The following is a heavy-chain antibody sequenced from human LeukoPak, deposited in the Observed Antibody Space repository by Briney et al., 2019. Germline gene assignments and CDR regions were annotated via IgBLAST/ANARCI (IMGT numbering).Heavy chain of an antibody. CDR2: INPNSGGT. Sequence: GASVKVSCKASGYTFTGYYMHWVRQAPGQGLELMGWINPNSGGTNYAQKFQGRVTMTRDTSISTAYMELSRLRSDDTAVYYCARVQYYYDSSGYWAHWGQGTLVTVSS. V-gene: IGHV1-2*02. CDR1: GYTFTGYY. J-gene: IGHJ4*02. CDR3: ARVQYYYDSSGYWAH. D-gene: IGHD3-22*01.